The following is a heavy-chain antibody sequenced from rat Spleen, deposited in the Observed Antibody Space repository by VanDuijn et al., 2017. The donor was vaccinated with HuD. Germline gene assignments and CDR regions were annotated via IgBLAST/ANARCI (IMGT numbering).Heavy chain of an antibody. CDR3: ARSDGTHYYLPFAD. J-gene: IGHJ3*01. D-gene: IGHD1-12*02. V-gene: IGHV3-3*01. CDR2: INSAGSP. CDR1: SYSITNNY. Sequence: EVQLQESGPGLVKPSQSLSLTCSVTSYSITNNYWGWIRRFPGSKLEWMGYINSAGSPNYNPSLKSRISISRDTSKNQFFLQVDSVTTEDTATYYCARSDGTHYYLPFADWGQGTLVTVSS.